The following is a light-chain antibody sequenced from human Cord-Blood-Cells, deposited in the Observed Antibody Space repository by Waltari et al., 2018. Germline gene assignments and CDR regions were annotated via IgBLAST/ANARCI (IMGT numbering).Light chain of an antibody. CDR2: GNS. J-gene: IGLJ1*01. Sequence: QSVLTQPPSVSGAPGQRVTISCTGRSYNIGAGYDVHWYQQLPGTAPKLLIYGNSNRPSGVPDRFSGSKSGTSASLAITGLQAEDEADYYCQSYDSSLSGFYVFGTGTKVTVL. CDR3: QSYDSSLSGFYV. CDR1: SYNIGAGYD. V-gene: IGLV1-40*01.